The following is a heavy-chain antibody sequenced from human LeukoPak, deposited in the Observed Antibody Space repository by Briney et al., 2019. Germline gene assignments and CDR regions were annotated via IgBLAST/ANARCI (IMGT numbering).Heavy chain of an antibody. CDR1: GFTFSSYG. V-gene: IGHV3-30*02. Sequence: GGSLRLACAASGFTFSSYGMHWVRQAPGKGLEWLAFIQHDGTNKYYADSLKGRFTISRDKSKNTLYLQMNSLRTEDTAVYYCAKDSSHWAFDYWGQGALVAVSS. J-gene: IGHJ4*02. CDR2: IQHDGTNK. CDR3: AKDSSHWAFDY. D-gene: IGHD7-27*01.